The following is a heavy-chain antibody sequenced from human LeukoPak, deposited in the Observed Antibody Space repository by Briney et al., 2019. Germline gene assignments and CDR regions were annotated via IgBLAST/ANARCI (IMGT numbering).Heavy chain of an antibody. V-gene: IGHV3-53*01. D-gene: IGHD1-14*01. CDR3: AIATGNYYYYMDV. J-gene: IGHJ6*03. CDR2: IYSGGST. Sequence: GGSLRLSCAASGFTVSSNYMSWVRQAPGKGLECVSIIYSGGSTCYADSVKGRFTISRDNSRNTLYLQMNSLRAEDTAVYYCAIATGNYYYYMDVWGKGTTVTISS. CDR1: GFTVSSNY.